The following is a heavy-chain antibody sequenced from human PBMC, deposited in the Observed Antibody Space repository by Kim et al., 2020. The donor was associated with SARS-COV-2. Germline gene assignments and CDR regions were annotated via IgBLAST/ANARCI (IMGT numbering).Heavy chain of an antibody. V-gene: IGHV3-7*04. CDR1: GFSFNEFW. J-gene: IGHJ6*02. CDR3: GRAMSV. CDR2: IKQDGSEK. Sequence: GGSLRLSCAASGFSFNEFWMHWVRQAPGKGLEWVANIKQDGSEKFYVDSVKGRFTISRDNAKNTVYLEMNSLRAEDTAVYHCGRAMSVWGQGTTVTVSS.